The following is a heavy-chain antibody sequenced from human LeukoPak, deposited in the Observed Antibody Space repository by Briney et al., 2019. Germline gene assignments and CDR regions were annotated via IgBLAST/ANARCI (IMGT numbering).Heavy chain of an antibody. Sequence: SVKVSCKASGGTFTSYAISWARQAPGQGLEWMGGIIPIFGTANYAQKFQGRVTITTDESTSTAYMELSSLRSEDTAVYYCAGVLRAEHLLSYYYYMDVWGKGTTVTVSS. CDR3: AGVLRAEHLLSYYYYMDV. J-gene: IGHJ6*03. V-gene: IGHV1-69*05. CDR2: IIPIFGTA. CDR1: GGTFTSYA. D-gene: IGHD1/OR15-1a*01.